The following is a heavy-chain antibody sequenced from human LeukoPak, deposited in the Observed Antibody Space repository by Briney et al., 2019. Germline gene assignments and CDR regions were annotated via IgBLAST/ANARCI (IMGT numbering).Heavy chain of an antibody. CDR1: GGSISSSSYY. Sequence: SETLSLTCTVSGGSISSSSYYWGWIRQPPGKGLEWIGSIYYSGSTYYNPSLKSRATISVDTSKNQFSLKLSSVTAADTAVYYCARHSVVGGVIRDPVYPSWFDPWGQGTLVTVSS. D-gene: IGHD3-10*01. CDR2: IYYSGST. CDR3: ARHSVVGGVIRDPVYPSWFDP. J-gene: IGHJ5*02. V-gene: IGHV4-39*01.